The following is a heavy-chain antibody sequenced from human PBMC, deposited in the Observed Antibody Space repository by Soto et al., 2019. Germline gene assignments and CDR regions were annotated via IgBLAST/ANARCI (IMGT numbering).Heavy chain of an antibody. J-gene: IGHJ4*02. CDR1: GYTFTGYY. V-gene: IGHV1-2*02. D-gene: IGHD6-6*01. Sequence: ASVQVSCHASGYTFTGYYMDWVRQAPVQGLEWMGWINPNSGGTNYAQKFQGRVTMTRDTSISTAYMELSRLRSDDTAVYYCATPYSSSSRYYFDYGGQGTLVTVSS. CDR3: ATPYSSSSRYYFDY. CDR2: INPNSGGT.